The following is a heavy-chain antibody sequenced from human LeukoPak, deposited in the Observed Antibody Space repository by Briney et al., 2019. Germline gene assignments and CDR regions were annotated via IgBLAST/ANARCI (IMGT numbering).Heavy chain of an antibody. J-gene: IGHJ4*02. CDR2: INIDERIT. Sequence: PGGSLRLSCAASGFSFSTHRMHWVRQAPGKGLVWVSYINIDERITGYADSVKGRFTISRDNAKNTLYLQMNSLRAEDTAIYYCFREGGDWGQGTLVTVSS. CDR3: FREGGD. CDR1: GFSFSTHR. V-gene: IGHV3-74*01. D-gene: IGHD3-10*01.